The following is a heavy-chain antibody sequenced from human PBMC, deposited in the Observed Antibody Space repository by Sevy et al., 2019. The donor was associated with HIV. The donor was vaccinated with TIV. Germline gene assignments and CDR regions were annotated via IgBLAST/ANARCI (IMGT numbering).Heavy chain of an antibody. CDR3: TTGGITGTIKYVY. Sequence: GGSLRLSCAASGFTFSNAWMSWVRQAPGKGLEWVGRIKSKTDGGTTDYATPVKGRFTISRADSKNTLYLQMNSLKTEDTAVYYCTTGGITGTIKYVYWGQGTLVTVSS. V-gene: IGHV3-15*01. D-gene: IGHD1-7*01. CDR2: IKSKTDGGTT. J-gene: IGHJ4*02. CDR1: GFTFSNAW.